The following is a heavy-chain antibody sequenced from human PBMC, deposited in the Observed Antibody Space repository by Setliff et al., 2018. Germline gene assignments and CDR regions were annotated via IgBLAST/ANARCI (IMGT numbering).Heavy chain of an antibody. Sequence: PSETLSLTCAVSGASISSSAYSWNWIRQPPGKGLEWIVYIYHGGTTYYNPSLKSRVTISVDTSKNQVSLNLTSVTAADTAVYYCARLPLTGGWYDYWGQGTLVTVSS. CDR2: IYHGGTT. D-gene: IGHD6-19*01. J-gene: IGHJ4*02. V-gene: IGHV4-30-2*01. CDR1: GASISSSAYS. CDR3: ARLPLTGGWYDY.